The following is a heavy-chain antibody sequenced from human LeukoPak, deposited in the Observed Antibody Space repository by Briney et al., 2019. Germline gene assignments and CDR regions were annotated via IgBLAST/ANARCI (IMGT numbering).Heavy chain of an antibody. V-gene: IGHV3-7*01. CDR2: MNQDGSEK. CDR3: ARDYKGPDYYYYGMDV. D-gene: IGHD3-10*01. CDR1: GFTFSSYW. J-gene: IGHJ6*02. Sequence: GGSLRLSCAASGFTFSSYWMNWVRQAPGKGLEWVANMNQDGSEKYYVDSVKGRFTISRDNAKNSLYLQMNSLRAEDTAVYYCARDYKGPDYYYYGMDVWGQGTTVTVSS.